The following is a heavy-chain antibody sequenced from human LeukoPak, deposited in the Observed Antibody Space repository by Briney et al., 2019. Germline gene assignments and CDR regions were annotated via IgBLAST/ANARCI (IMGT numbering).Heavy chain of an antibody. CDR3: ARGNYGDSLGL. Sequence: ASETLSLTCAVYGGSFSGYYWSWIRQPPGKGLEWIGEINHSGSTNYNPSLKSRVTISVDTSKNQFSLKLSSVTAADTAVYYCARGNYGDSLGLWGQGTLVTVSS. J-gene: IGHJ4*02. V-gene: IGHV4-34*01. D-gene: IGHD4-17*01. CDR2: INHSGST. CDR1: GGSFSGYY.